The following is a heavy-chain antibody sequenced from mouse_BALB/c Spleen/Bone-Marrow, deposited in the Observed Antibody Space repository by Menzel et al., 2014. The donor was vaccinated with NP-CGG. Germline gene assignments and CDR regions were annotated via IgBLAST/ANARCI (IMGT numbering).Heavy chain of an antibody. CDR2: INYSGST. V-gene: IGHV3-2*02. CDR3: ARSGYFYYFGY. Sequence: EVKLVESGPGLVKPSQSLSLTCTVTGYSITSDYTWNWIRQFPGNKLEWMGYINYSGSTSYNPSLKSRISITRGTSKNQFFLQLNSVTTEDTATYYCARSGYFYYFGYWGQGTTLTVSS. J-gene: IGHJ2*01. CDR1: GYSITSDYT.